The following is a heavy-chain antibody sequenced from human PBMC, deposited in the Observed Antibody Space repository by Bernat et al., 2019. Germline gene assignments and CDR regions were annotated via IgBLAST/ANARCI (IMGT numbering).Heavy chain of an antibody. CDR1: GFTVSSNY. CDR3: ARDPLPCCLDY. J-gene: IGHJ4*02. V-gene: IGHV3-66*01. CDR2: IYSSGRT. D-gene: IGHD3-10*02. Sequence: EVQLVESGGGLVQPGGSLRLSCAVSGFTVSSNYMSWVRQAPGKGLEWVSVIYSSGRTYYADSVKGRFTISRDNSKNTLYLQMNSLRAEDTAVYYCARDPLPCCLDYWGQGTLVTVSS.